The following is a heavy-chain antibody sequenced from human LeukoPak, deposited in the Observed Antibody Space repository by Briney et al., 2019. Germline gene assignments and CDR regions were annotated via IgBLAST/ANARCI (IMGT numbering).Heavy chain of an antibody. J-gene: IGHJ4*02. Sequence: ASVKVSCKASGYTFTSYGISWVRQAPGQGLEWMGWISAYNGNTNYAQKLQGRVTMTTDTSTSTAYMELRSLGSDDTAVYYCARGTCTNGVCYFFDYWGQGTLVTVSS. D-gene: IGHD2-8*01. CDR2: ISAYNGNT. CDR1: GYTFTSYG. V-gene: IGHV1-18*01. CDR3: ARGTCTNGVCYFFDY.